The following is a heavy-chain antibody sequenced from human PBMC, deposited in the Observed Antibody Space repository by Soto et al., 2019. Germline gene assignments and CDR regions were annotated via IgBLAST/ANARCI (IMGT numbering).Heavy chain of an antibody. CDR1: GGSISSYY. D-gene: IGHD3-22*01. Sequence: SETLSLTCTVSGGSISSYYWSWIRQPPGKGLEWIGYIYYSGSTNYNPSLKSRVTISVDTSKNQFSLKLSSVTAADTAVYYCARVYYYDSSRGAFDIWGQGTMVTVSS. CDR2: IYYSGST. CDR3: ARVYYYDSSRGAFDI. V-gene: IGHV4-59*01. J-gene: IGHJ3*02.